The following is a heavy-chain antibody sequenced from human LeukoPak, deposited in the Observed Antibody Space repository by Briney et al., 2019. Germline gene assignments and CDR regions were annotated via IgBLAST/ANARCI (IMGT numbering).Heavy chain of an antibody. Sequence: GGSLRLSCAASGFTFSSYAMSWVRQAPGKGLEWVSGISGSGDNTYYADSVKGRFTISRDNSKNTLYVQVNSLGTEDTAAYYCAKGSYYDSSGSFYFDYWGQGTLDTVSS. V-gene: IGHV3-23*01. D-gene: IGHD3-22*01. CDR1: GFTFSSYA. J-gene: IGHJ4*02. CDR2: ISGSGDNT. CDR3: AKGSYYDSSGSFYFDY.